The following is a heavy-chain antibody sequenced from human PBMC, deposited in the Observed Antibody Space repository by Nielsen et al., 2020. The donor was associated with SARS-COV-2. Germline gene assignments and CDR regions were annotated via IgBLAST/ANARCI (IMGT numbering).Heavy chain of an antibody. D-gene: IGHD4-17*01. V-gene: IGHV3-7*01. CDR1: GFTFSSYW. CDR3: ARDAYGDLIYGMDV. Sequence: GEFLKISCAASGFTFSSYWMSWVRQAPGKGLEWVANIKQDGSEKYYVDSVKGRFTISRDNAKNSLYLQMNTLRPEDTAVYSCARDAYGDLIYGMDVWGRGTTVTVSS. CDR2: IKQDGSEK. J-gene: IGHJ6*02.